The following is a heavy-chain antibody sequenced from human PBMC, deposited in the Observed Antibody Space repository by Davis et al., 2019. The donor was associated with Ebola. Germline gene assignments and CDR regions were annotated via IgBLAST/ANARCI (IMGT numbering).Heavy chain of an antibody. CDR2: ISSSGSTI. CDR1: GFTFSDYY. V-gene: IGHV3-11*01. CDR3: ARGRSALGYCSGGSCSYFDY. D-gene: IGHD2-15*01. J-gene: IGHJ4*02. Sequence: GESLKISCAASGFTFSDYYMSWIRQAPGKGLEWVSYISSSGSTIYYADSVKGRFTISRDNAKNSLYLQMNSLRAEDTAVYYCARGRSALGYCSGGSCSYFDYWGQGTLVTVSS.